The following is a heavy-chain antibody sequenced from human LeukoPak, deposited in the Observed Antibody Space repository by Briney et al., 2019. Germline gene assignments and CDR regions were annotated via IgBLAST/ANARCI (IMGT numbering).Heavy chain of an antibody. D-gene: IGHD6-19*01. CDR2: IWYDGSNK. V-gene: IGHV3-33*01. CDR3: ARDGNPAVAALKGFDY. J-gene: IGHJ4*02. Sequence: GGSLRLSCAASGFTFSSYGMHWVRQAPDKGLEWVAVIWYDGSNKYYADSVKGRFTISRDNSKNTLYLQMNSLRAEDTAVYYCARDGNPAVAALKGFDYWGQGTLVTVSS. CDR1: GFTFSSYG.